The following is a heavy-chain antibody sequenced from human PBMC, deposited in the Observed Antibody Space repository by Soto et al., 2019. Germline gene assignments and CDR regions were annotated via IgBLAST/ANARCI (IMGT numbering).Heavy chain of an antibody. CDR2: INAGNGNT. CDR3: AREYSSSSWFDP. V-gene: IGHV1-3*01. D-gene: IGHD6-6*01. J-gene: IGHJ5*02. Sequence: ASVKVSCKXSGYTFTSYAMHWVRQAPGQRLEWMGWINAGNGNTKYSQKFQGRVTITRDTSASTAYMELSSLRSEDTAVYYCAREYSSSSWFDPWGQGTLVTVSS. CDR1: GYTFTSYA.